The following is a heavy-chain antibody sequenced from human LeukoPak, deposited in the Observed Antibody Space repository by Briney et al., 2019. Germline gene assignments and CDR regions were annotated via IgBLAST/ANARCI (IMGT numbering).Heavy chain of an antibody. D-gene: IGHD6-6*01. J-gene: IGHJ4*02. CDR2: ISPGGGTT. CDR1: GIAFGSEA. CDR3: ARDTDSSSLDY. Sequence: GGSLRLSCAVSGIAFGSEAMSWVRQSPARGLEWVASISPGGGTTYYADYVKGRFTISRDNSKNTLYLQMNSLRAEDTAVYYCARDTDSSSLDYWGQGTLVTVSS. V-gene: IGHV3-23*01.